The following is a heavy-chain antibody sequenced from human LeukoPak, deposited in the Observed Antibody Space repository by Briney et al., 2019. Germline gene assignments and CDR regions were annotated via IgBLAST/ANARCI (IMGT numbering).Heavy chain of an antibody. Sequence: GGSLRLSCAASGFSFSSYEMNWVRQAPGKGLEWISYITSSGATKYSADSVKGRFTISRDNAKNSLYLQMTSLRVEDTAFYYCVRESCSDWYVGYFDYWGRGTLVTVSS. D-gene: IGHD6-19*01. CDR1: GFSFSSYE. CDR2: ITSSGATK. J-gene: IGHJ4*02. CDR3: VRESCSDWYVGYFDY. V-gene: IGHV3-48*03.